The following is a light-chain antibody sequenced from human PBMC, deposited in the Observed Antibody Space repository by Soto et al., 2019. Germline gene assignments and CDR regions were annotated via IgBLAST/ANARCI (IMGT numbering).Light chain of an antibody. CDR1: QSVSGSF. J-gene: IGKJ1*01. V-gene: IGKV3-20*01. CDR2: GAS. Sequence: ELVLTQSPGTLSLSPGEGVTLSCRASQSVSGSFLAWYQQKPGQAPRLLISGASSRATGIPDRFSGSGSGTDFTLTISRLEPEDFAVYYCQQYGRSSWTFGQGTNVDIK. CDR3: QQYGRSSWT.